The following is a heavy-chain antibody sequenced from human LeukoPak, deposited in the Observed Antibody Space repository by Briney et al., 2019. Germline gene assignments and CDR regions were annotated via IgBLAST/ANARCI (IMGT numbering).Heavy chain of an antibody. V-gene: IGHV3-30*02. CDR2: IRYDGSNK. J-gene: IGHJ6*03. D-gene: IGHD3-3*01. CDR3: VRDRFLEWNDGVGEDFFYLDV. CDR1: GFTFSSYG. Sequence: PGGSLRLSCAASGFTFSSYGMHWVRQAPGKGLEWVAFIRYDGSNKYYADSVKGRFTISRDNSKNTLYLQMHSLRAEDTAVYYCVRDRFLEWNDGVGEDFFYLDVWGTGTTVTVSS.